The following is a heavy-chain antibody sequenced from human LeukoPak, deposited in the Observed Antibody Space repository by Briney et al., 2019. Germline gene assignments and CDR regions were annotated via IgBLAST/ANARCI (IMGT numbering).Heavy chain of an antibody. Sequence: SETLSLTCTVSGGSISSSSYYWGWIRQPPGKGLEWIGSIYYSGSTYYNPSLKSRVTISVDTSKNQFSLKLSSVTAADTAVYYCARHKDYYYSYMDVWGKGTTVTISS. CDR2: IYYSGST. J-gene: IGHJ6*03. V-gene: IGHV4-39*01. CDR3: ARHKDYYYSYMDV. CDR1: GGSISSSSYY.